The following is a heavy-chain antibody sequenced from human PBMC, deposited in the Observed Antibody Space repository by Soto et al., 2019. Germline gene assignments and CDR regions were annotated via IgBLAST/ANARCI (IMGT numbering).Heavy chain of an antibody. Sequence: SLTCTVSGDAIYIGGYYWTWIRQHPGKGLEWIGYIYHPGKTYYNPSLESRVTMSVDPSKNQFFLKLASVTAADTAVYYCARDGSSTPNGFAPWGKGTLVTVSS. J-gene: IGHJ5*02. CDR2: IYHPGKT. D-gene: IGHD2-2*01. CDR1: GDAIYIGGYY. CDR3: ARDGSSTPNGFAP. V-gene: IGHV4-31*03.